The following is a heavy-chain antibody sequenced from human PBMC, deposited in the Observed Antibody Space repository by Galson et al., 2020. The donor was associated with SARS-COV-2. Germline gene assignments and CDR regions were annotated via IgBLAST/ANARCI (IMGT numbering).Heavy chain of an antibody. CDR2: IWYDGSKK. D-gene: IGHD1-26*01. Sequence: SGGSLRLSCAASGFTFSRYGMHWVRQTADKGLEWVAVIWYDGSKKYYADSVRGRFTISRDNSKNTLYLQMNSLRVDDTAVYFCAKDGGGSPADYWGQGTLVTVSS. V-gene: IGHV3-33*06. CDR1: GFTFSRYG. J-gene: IGHJ4*02. CDR3: AKDGGGSPADY.